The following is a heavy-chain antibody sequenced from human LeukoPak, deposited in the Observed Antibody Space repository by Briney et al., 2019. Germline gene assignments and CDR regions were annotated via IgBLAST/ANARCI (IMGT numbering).Heavy chain of an antibody. V-gene: IGHV4-39*01. Sequence: PSETLSLTCTVSGGSISSSSYYWGWIRQPPGKGLERIGSIYYSGSTYYNPSLKSRVTISVDTSKNQFSLKLSSVTAADTAVYYCARHSTYYYGSGSRGFDYWGQGTLVTVSS. CDR3: ARHSTYYYGSGSRGFDY. CDR2: IYYSGST. D-gene: IGHD3-10*01. J-gene: IGHJ4*02. CDR1: GGSISSSSYY.